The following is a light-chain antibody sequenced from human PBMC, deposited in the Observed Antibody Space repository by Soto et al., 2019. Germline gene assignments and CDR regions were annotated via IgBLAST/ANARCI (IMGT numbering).Light chain of an antibody. J-gene: IGKJ4*01. CDR2: WAS. CDR3: QQYHTTPLS. Sequence: IVMTQSSDSLIVSLGERATINCKSSQIVLFSSNNKNYLAWYQQKPGQPPKLLIYWASTRESGVPDRFSGSGSGTDFTLTINALQAEDVAVYYCQQYHTTPLSFGGGTKVDIK. V-gene: IGKV4-1*01. CDR1: QIVLFSSNNKNY.